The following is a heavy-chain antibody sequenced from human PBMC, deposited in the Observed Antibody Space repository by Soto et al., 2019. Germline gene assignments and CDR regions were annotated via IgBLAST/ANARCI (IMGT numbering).Heavy chain of an antibody. Sequence: GGSLRLSCAVSGVTLTNAWMTWVRQAPGKGPEWVGRIKSNTDGGTTDYAAPVKGRFTVSRDDSENTLYLQMNSLKTEDTAVYYCSHGYYQYFNSWGQGTLVTVSS. D-gene: IGHD5-18*01. J-gene: IGHJ4*02. CDR1: GVTLTNAW. V-gene: IGHV3-15*07. CDR3: SHGYYQYFNS. CDR2: IKSNTDGGTT.